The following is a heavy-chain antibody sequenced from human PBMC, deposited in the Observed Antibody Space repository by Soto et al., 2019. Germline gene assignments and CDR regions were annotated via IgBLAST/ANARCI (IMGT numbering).Heavy chain of an antibody. V-gene: IGHV3-23*01. CDR2: ISGSGGST. Sequence: PGGLLSHDRPVSGWCICRCAPNYERQAPGKGLEWVSAISGSGGSTYYADSVKGRFTISRDNSKNTLYLQMNSLRAEDTAVYYCAKXSGYPPPGYYYYMDVWGKGTTVTVSS. CDR1: GWCICRCA. CDR3: AKXSGYPPPGYYYYMDV. J-gene: IGHJ6*03. D-gene: IGHD3-3*01.